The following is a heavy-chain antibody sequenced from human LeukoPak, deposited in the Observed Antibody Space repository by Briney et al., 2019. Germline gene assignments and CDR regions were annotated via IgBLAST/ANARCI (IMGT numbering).Heavy chain of an antibody. CDR2: IYHSGST. Sequence: PSQSVSLTCAVSVGAISSGCYTWSWIRQPPGKGLEWIGYIYHSGSTYYNPSLKSRVTISVDRSKNQFSLKLSSVTAADTAVYYCARDEGVGYFDLWGRGTLVTVSS. CDR3: ARDEGVGYFDL. CDR1: VGAISSGCYT. J-gene: IGHJ2*01. V-gene: IGHV4-30-2*01.